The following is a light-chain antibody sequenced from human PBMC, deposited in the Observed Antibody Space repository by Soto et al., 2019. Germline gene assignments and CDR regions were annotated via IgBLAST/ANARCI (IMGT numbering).Light chain of an antibody. CDR1: PSVSNS. CDR3: QQRNRWPPVT. CDR2: DAF. J-gene: IGKJ4*01. V-gene: IGKV3-11*01. Sequence: LSCRASPSVSNSLAWYQHKPGQAPRLLIYDAFNRATGVPTRFSGSGSGTDFTLTISSLEPEDFAVYYCQQRNRWPPVTFGGGTKVDIK.